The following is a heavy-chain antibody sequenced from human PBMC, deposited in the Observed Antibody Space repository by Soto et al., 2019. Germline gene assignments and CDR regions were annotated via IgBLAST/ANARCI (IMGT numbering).Heavy chain of an antibody. CDR3: TGEVASGY. CDR2: ISRDGGTK. Sequence: QVQLVESGEGLVHPGRPLRLSVAVSGLTFSIYAMHWVRQAPGKGLEWGAVISRDGGTKYYADSVKGRFTISRDNSRNTLFLEMNSLRGDDMAVYYCTGEVASGYWGQGTLVTVSS. V-gene: IGHV3-30*03. CDR1: GLTFSIYA. J-gene: IGHJ4*02. D-gene: IGHD2-8*02.